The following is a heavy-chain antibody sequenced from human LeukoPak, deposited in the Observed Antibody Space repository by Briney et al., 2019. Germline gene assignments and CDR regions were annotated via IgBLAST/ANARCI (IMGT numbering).Heavy chain of an antibody. CDR1: GFTFSKYA. CDR2: LSYDGSDK. CDR3: ASVRGHSSADGMDV. D-gene: IGHD3-22*01. J-gene: IGHJ6*02. Sequence: GGSLRLSCAASGFTFSKYAMHWVRQAPGKGLEWVAGLSYDGSDKFHADSVKGRFTISRDNSKNTLYLQMNSSRGEDMAVYYCASVRGHSSADGMDVWGQGTTVTVPS. V-gene: IGHV3-30-3*01.